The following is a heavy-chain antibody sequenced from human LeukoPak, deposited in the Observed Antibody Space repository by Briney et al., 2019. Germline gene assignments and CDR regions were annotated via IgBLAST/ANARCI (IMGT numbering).Heavy chain of an antibody. J-gene: IGHJ5*02. CDR3: AREGLDYANWFDP. CDR2: IYHSGST. D-gene: IGHD4-17*01. Sequence: SQTLSLTCTVSGGSISSGGYYWSWIRQPPGKGLEWIGYIYHSGSTYYNPSLKSRVTISVDRSKNQFSLKLSSATAADTAVYYCAREGLDYANWFDPWGQGTLVTVSS. CDR1: GGSISSGGYY. V-gene: IGHV4-30-2*01.